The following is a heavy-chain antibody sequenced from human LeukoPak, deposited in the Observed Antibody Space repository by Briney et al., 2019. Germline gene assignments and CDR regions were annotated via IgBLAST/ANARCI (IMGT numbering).Heavy chain of an antibody. CDR3: ARHFQVTATPFDY. CDR1: GYTFTSYD. V-gene: IGHV1-8*01. CDR2: MNPNSGNT. J-gene: IGHJ4*02. D-gene: IGHD2-21*02. Sequence: ASVKVSCKASGYTFTSYDINWVRQATGQGLEWMGWMNPNSGNTGYAQKFQGRVTMTRNTSISTAYMELSSLRSEDTAVYYCARHFQVTATPFDYWGQGTPVTVSS.